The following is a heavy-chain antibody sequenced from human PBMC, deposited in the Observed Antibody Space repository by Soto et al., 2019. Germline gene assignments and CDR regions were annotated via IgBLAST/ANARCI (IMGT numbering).Heavy chain of an antibody. Sequence: FTGYYMHWVRQAPGQGLEWMGWINPNSGDTNYAQKFQGRVTMTRDTSISTAYMELSRLRSDDTAVYYCARGTEGLDAFDIWGQGTMVTVSS. CDR3: ARGTEGLDAFDI. V-gene: IGHV1-2*02. D-gene: IGHD1-1*01. J-gene: IGHJ3*02. CDR2: INPNSGDT. CDR1: FTGYY.